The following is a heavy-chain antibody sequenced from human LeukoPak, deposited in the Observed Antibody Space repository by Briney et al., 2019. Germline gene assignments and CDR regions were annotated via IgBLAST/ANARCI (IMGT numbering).Heavy chain of an antibody. Sequence: GESLKISCKASGYSFTTYWIAWVRQMPGKGLEWMGMSYPGDSDTRYSPSFQGQVTISADKSINTAYLQWSSLKASDTAMYYCASAYSYIHFDYWGQGTLVTVSS. J-gene: IGHJ4*02. CDR3: ASAYSYIHFDY. V-gene: IGHV5-51*01. CDR1: GYSFTTYW. CDR2: SYPGDSDT. D-gene: IGHD5-18*01.